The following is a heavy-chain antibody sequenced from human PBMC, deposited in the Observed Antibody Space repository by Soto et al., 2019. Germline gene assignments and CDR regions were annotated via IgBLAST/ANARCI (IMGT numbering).Heavy chain of an antibody. D-gene: IGHD3-10*01. Sequence: GASVKVSCKASGGTFSSYTISWVRQAPGQGLEWMGRIIPILGIANYAQKFQGRVTITADKSTSTAYMELSSLRSEDTAVYYCASGAGITMVRGVQSYFDYWGQGTLVTVSS. CDR2: IIPILGIA. CDR3: ASGAGITMVRGVQSYFDY. V-gene: IGHV1-69*02. CDR1: GGTFSSYT. J-gene: IGHJ4*02.